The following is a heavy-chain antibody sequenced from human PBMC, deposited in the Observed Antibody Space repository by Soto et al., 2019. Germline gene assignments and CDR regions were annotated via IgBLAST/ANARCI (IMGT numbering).Heavy chain of an antibody. D-gene: IGHD5-18*01. J-gene: IGHJ6*02. Sequence: LRLSCAASRFMFSSYWMHWVRQAPGKGLVWVSRINSDGGTTTYADSVKGRFTISRDNAKNTLYLQMNSLRAEDTAVYYCARGSEYSHGYHYYGMDVWAQGTTVTVSS. V-gene: IGHV3-74*01. CDR2: INSDGGTT. CDR1: RFMFSSYW. CDR3: ARGSEYSHGYHYYGMDV.